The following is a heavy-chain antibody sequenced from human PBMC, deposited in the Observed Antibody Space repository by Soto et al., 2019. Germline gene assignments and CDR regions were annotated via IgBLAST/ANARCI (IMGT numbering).Heavy chain of an antibody. J-gene: IGHJ6*03. D-gene: IGHD5-12*01. CDR1: GDSVSAFY. V-gene: IGHV1-2*02. CDR2: INPNGGAT. Sequence: QVQLVQSGAEVKNPGASVKVSCKTSGDSVSAFYLHWVRQAPGQGLEWLGWINPNGGATKYAQMFRGRVAMTRDTSIRTAYLELSSLRSDDTAIYYCARESGGATATLDYYYFYMDVWGKGTTVTVSS. CDR3: ARESGGATATLDYYYFYMDV.